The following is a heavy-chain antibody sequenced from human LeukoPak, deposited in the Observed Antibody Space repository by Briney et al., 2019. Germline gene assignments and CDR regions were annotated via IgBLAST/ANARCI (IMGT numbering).Heavy chain of an antibody. CDR1: GFTFSSYG. J-gene: IGHJ4*02. CDR3: ARDPAQGFGELFSPPDY. D-gene: IGHD3-10*01. V-gene: IGHV3-33*01. CDR2: IWYDGSNK. Sequence: PGGSLRLSCAASGFTFSSYGMHWVRQAPGKGLEWVAVIWYDGSNKYYADSVKGRFTISRDNSKNTLYPQMNSLRAEDTAMYYRARDPAQGFGELFSPPDYWGQGTLVTVSS.